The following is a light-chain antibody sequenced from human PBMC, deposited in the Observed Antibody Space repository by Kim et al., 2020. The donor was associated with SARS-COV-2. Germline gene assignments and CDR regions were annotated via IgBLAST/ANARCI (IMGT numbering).Light chain of an antibody. V-gene: IGKV3-20*01. J-gene: IGKJ2*01. CDR3: QQYGSSPYT. CDR2: GAS. Sequence: LSPGERATLSCRASQSVSSSYLAWYQQKPGQAPKRRIYGASSRATGIPDRFSGSGSGTDCTLTISRLEPEDFAVYYCQQYGSSPYTFGQGTKLEI. CDR1: QSVSSSY.